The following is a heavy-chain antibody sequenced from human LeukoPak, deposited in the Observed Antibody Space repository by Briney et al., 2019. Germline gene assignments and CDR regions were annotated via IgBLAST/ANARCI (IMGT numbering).Heavy chain of an antibody. CDR3: ARPLYGDYYYYGMGV. D-gene: IGHD4-17*01. V-gene: IGHV3-30-3*01. CDR1: GFTFSSYA. CDR2: ISYDGSNK. J-gene: IGHJ6*02. Sequence: GGSLRLSCAASGFTFSSYAMHWVRQAPGKGLEWVAVISYDGSNKYYADSVKGRFTISRDNSKNTLYLQMNSLRAEDTAVYYCARPLYGDYYYYGMGVWGQGTTVTVSS.